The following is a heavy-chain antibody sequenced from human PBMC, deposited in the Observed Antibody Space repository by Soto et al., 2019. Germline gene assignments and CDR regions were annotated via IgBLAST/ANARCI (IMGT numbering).Heavy chain of an antibody. V-gene: IGHV4-31*03. CDR2: IYYSGST. J-gene: IGHJ4*02. CDR1: GGSISSGGYY. Sequence: QVQLQESGPGLVKPSQTLSLTCTVSGGSISSGGYYWSWIRQHPGKGLEWIGYIYYSGSTYYNPSLKSRVTISVDTSKNQFSLKLSSVPAADTAVYYCARTYYDFWSGSYGGVDYWGQGTLVTVSS. D-gene: IGHD3-3*01. CDR3: ARTYYDFWSGSYGGVDY.